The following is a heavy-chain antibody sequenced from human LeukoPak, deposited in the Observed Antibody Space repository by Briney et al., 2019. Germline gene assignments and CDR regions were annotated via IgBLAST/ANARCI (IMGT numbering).Heavy chain of an antibody. Sequence: SETLSLTCTVSGGSISSSSYYWGWIRQPPGKGLEWIGSIYYSGSTYYNPSLKSRVTISVDTSKNQFSLKLSSVTAADTAVYYCARVKGEPDYGDYNPVRGRFDPWGQGTLVTVSS. J-gene: IGHJ5*02. D-gene: IGHD4-17*01. V-gene: IGHV4-39*07. CDR2: IYYSGST. CDR1: GGSISSSSYY. CDR3: ARVKGEPDYGDYNPVRGRFDP.